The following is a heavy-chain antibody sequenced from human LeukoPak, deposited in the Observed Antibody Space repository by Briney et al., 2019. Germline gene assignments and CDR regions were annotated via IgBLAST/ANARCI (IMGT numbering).Heavy chain of an antibody. CDR3: AKDIMKYDSSGPLTY. CDR1: GFTFDDYA. D-gene: IGHD3-22*01. CDR2: ISWNSGSI. J-gene: IGHJ4*02. V-gene: IGHV3-9*01. Sequence: GRCLRLSCAASGFTFDDYAMHWVRHAPGKGLEWVSGISWNSGSIGYADSVKGRFTISRDNAKNSLYLQMNSLRAEDTALYYCAKDIMKYDSSGPLTYWGQGTLVTVSS.